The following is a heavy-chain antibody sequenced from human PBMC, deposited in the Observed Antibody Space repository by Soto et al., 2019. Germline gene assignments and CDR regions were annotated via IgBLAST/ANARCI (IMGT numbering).Heavy chain of an antibody. V-gene: IGHV1-69*13. CDR3: ARDLGTPNWFDP. D-gene: IGHD3-16*01. Sequence: SVKVSCKASGGTFSSYAISWVRQAPGQGLEWMGGIIPIFGTANYAQKFQGRVTITADESTSTAYMELSSLRSEDTAVYYCARDLGTPNWFDPWGQGTLVTVSS. CDR2: IIPIFGTA. J-gene: IGHJ5*02. CDR1: GGTFSSYA.